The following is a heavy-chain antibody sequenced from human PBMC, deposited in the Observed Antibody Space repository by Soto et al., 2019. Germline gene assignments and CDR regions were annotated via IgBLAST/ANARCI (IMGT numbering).Heavy chain of an antibody. CDR1: GDSVTSAIYC. CDR2: LCYSGST. J-gene: IGHJ4*02. Sequence: QVQLRESGPGLVKPSETLSLTCTVSGDSVTSAIYCWSWIRQPPGKALEWIAYLCYSGSTSYNPSLKSRLTISRDTSMNQFSLKLTSVTAADTAVYYCARSGGGSGWLGGQGTLVTVSS. CDR3: ARSGGGSGWL. V-gene: IGHV4-61*01. D-gene: IGHD6-19*01.